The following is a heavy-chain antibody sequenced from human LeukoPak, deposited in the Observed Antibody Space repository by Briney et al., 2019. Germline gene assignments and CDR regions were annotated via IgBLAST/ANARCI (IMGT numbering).Heavy chain of an antibody. J-gene: IGHJ4*02. V-gene: IGHV3-9*01. CDR2: WNSGSI. CDR3: ARVRSGTLDY. Sequence: WNSGSIGYADSVRGRFTISRDNSKNTLYLQMNSLRAEDTAVYYCARVRSGTLDYWGQGTLVTVSS. D-gene: IGHD1-26*01.